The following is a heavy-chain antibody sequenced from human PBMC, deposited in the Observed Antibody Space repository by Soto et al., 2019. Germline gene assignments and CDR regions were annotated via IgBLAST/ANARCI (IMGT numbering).Heavy chain of an antibody. J-gene: IGHJ5*02. CDR2: TSYDGNTK. V-gene: IGHV3-30*19. D-gene: IGHD3-16*01. Sequence: QLVESGGGVVQPGTSLRLSCAASGFRFKSFVMHWVRQVPGKGLQWVALTSYDGNTKYYGDSVQGRFIVSRDNSKNTLDLLMDSLRLEDTALYYCARWGTTGGLDRWGQGTLVSLSS. CDR1: GFRFKSFV. CDR3: ARWGTTGGLDR.